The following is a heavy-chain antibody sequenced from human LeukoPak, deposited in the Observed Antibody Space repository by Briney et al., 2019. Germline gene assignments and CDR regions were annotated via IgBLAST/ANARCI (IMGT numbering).Heavy chain of an antibody. CDR3: ARGASTSHDY. D-gene: IGHD5-24*01. CDR1: GGSISSYY. J-gene: IGHJ4*02. CDR2: IYYSGRT. V-gene: IGHV4-59*01. Sequence: PSETLSLTCTVSGGSISSYYWSWIRQPPGKGLEWIGYIYYSGRTNYNPSLKSRVTISVDTSKDQFSLKLSSVTAADTAVYYCARGASTSHDYWGQGTLVTVSS.